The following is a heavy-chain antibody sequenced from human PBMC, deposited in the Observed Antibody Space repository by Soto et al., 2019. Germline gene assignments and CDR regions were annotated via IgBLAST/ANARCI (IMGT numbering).Heavy chain of an antibody. CDR1: GGSISSSSYY. CDR3: ASDLTTYFDY. Sequence: SETLSLTCIVSGGSISSSSYYWGWIRQPPGKGLEWIGSIYYSGSTYYNPSLKSRVTISVDTSKNQFSLKLSSVTAADTAVYYCASDLTTYFDYWGQGTLVTVSS. V-gene: IGHV4-39*01. CDR2: IYYSGST. J-gene: IGHJ4*02. D-gene: IGHD4-17*01.